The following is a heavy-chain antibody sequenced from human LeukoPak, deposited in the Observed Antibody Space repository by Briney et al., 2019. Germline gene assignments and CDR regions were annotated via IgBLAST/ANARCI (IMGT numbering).Heavy chain of an antibody. J-gene: IGHJ4*02. CDR1: GGSVSSGYY. D-gene: IGHD3-9*01. Sequence: PSETLSLTCTVSGGSVSSGYYWGWIRQPPGKGLEWIGSIYHGGSTYYNPSLKSRVTISVDTSKNQFSLKLSSVTAADTAVYYCARDHDILTGYSDYWGQGTLVTVSS. CDR3: ARDHDILTGYSDY. V-gene: IGHV4-38-2*02. CDR2: IYHGGST.